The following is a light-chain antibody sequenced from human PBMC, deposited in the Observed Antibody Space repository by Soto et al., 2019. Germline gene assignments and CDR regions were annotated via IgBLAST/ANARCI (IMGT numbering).Light chain of an antibody. CDR2: EVS. V-gene: IGLV2-14*01. Sequence: QSVLTQPASVSGSPGQSITISCTGTSSDVGGYNYVSWYQQHPGKAPKLMIYEVSNRPSGVSNRFSGSKSGNTASLTISGLQAEDEADYYCQSYDSSLIVSKVFGTGTKLTVL. J-gene: IGLJ1*01. CDR1: SSDVGGYNY. CDR3: QSYDSSLIVSKV.